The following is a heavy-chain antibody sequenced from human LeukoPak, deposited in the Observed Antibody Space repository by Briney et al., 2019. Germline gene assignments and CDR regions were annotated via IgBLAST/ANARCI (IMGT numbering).Heavy chain of an antibody. CDR2: MSSDGSDQ. Sequence: GGSLRLSCAASGFTFSSYPVDWVRQAPDKGLEWVAVMSSDGSDQYYSDSVRGRFTISRDITKKTLYLQMNDLRAEDTAVYYCAMGYRDSSGHSRGWGYWGQGTLVIVSS. V-gene: IGHV3-30*04. D-gene: IGHD3-22*01. CDR3: AMGYRDSSGHSRGWGY. CDR1: GFTFSSYP. J-gene: IGHJ4*02.